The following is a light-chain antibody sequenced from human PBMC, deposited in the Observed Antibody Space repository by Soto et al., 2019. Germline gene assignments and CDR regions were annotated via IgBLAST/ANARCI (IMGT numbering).Light chain of an antibody. CDR3: CSYTTSSTDV. V-gene: IGLV2-14*03. J-gene: IGLJ1*01. CDR1: SSDVGGYKY. CDR2: DVN. Sequence: QSALTQPASVSGSPGQSIAISCTGTSSDVGGYKYVSWYQQHPGKAPKLMIYDVNNRPSGISDRFSGSKSGNTASLTISGLQAEDEAYYYCCSYTTSSTDVFGTGTKVTVL.